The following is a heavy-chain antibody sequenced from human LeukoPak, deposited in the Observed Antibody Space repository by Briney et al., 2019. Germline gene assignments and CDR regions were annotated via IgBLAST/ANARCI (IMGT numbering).Heavy chain of an antibody. CDR2: IIPIFGTA. V-gene: IGHV1-69*05. CDR1: GGTFSSYA. J-gene: IGHJ6*03. D-gene: IGHD2-2*01. Sequence: SVKASCKASGGTFSSYAISWVRQAPGQGLEWMGGIIPIFGTANYAQKFQGRVTITTDESTSTAYMELSSLRSEDTAVYYCARQGLTQYASYYYYMDVWGKGTTVTVSS. CDR3: ARQGLTQYASYYYYMDV.